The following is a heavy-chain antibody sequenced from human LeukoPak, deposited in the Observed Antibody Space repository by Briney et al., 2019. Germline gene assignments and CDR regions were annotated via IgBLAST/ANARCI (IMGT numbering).Heavy chain of an antibody. J-gene: IGHJ6*02. CDR1: GFTFSSYG. V-gene: IGHV3-30*18. CDR2: ISYDGSIK. D-gene: IGHD1/OR15-1a*01. CDR3: AKDLLPTKQRYGMDV. Sequence: GRSLRLSCAASGFTFSSYGMHWVRQAPGKGLEWVAVISYDGSIKYYADSVKGRFTISRDNSKNTLYLQMNSLRAEDTAVYYCAKDLLPTKQRYGMDVWGQGTTVTVSS.